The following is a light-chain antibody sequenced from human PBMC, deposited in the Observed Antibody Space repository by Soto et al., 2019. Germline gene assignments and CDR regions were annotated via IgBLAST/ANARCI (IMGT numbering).Light chain of an antibody. CDR1: NSNIGPNT. Sequence: QSVLTQPPSASGTPGQRVSISCSGSNSNIGPNTVNWYQQVPGSAPKLLIYSNNQRPSGVPGRFSDSKSGTSASLPISGLQSEDEALYYCAAWDDSLNGMVFGGGTKLTVL. V-gene: IGLV1-44*01. CDR2: SNN. J-gene: IGLJ2*01. CDR3: AAWDDSLNGMV.